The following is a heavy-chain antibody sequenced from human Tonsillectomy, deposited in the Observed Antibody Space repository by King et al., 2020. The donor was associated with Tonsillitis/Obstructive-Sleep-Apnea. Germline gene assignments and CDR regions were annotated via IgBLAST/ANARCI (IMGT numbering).Heavy chain of an antibody. D-gene: IGHD3-3*01. CDR2: IYYSGST. Sequence: QLQELGPGLVKPSETLSLTCTVSGGSISSYYWSWIRQPPGKGLRWIGYIYYSGSTNYNPSLKSRVTISVDTSMNQFSLKLSFVTAADTAVYYCARLGYDFWSGYYDAFDIWGQGTMVTVSS. CDR1: GGSISSYY. J-gene: IGHJ3*02. V-gene: IGHV4-59*08. CDR3: ARLGYDFWSGYYDAFDI.